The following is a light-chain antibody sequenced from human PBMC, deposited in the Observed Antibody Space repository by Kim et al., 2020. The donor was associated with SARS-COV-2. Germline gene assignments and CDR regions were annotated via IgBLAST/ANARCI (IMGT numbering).Light chain of an antibody. V-gene: IGKV3-15*01. Sequence: VSPGERATRSWRASQSVKNYVVWYQHKPGQAPRVLIYGASTRATGVPVRFSGSGSGTEFTLTISSLQSEDFGIYYCQQYNNWPRTFGQGTKVDIK. CDR2: GAS. CDR3: QQYNNWPRT. J-gene: IGKJ1*01. CDR1: QSVKNY.